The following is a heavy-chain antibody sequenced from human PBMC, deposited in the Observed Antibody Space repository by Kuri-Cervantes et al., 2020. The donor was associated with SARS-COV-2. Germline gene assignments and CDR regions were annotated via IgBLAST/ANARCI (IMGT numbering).Heavy chain of an antibody. CDR3: ATDPSHIAARPGVYYYGMDV. CDR2: IIPIFGTA. D-gene: IGHD6-6*01. CDR1: GYTFTSYG. V-gene: IGHV1-69*13. J-gene: IGHJ6*02. Sequence: SVKVSCKASGYTFTSYGISWVRQAPGQGLEWMGGIIPIFGTANYAQKFQGRVTITADESTSTAYMELSSLRSEDTAVYYCATDPSHIAARPGVYYYGMDVWGQGTTVTVSS.